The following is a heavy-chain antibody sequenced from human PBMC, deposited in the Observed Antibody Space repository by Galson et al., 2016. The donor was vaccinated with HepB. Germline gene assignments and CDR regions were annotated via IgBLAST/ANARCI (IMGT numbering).Heavy chain of an antibody. CDR2: IWHDGSNK. V-gene: IGHV3-33*01. CDR1: GFTFITYG. Sequence: SLRLPCAAPGFTFITYGLHWVRQAPGKGLAWVAVIWHDGSNKYYADSVKGRFTISRDNSKNPLYLQVNSLGAEDTARYYCARGGYYYDSGDSPIDYWGQGTRVTVSS. CDR3: ARGGYYYDSGDSPIDY. D-gene: IGHD3-22*01. J-gene: IGHJ4*02.